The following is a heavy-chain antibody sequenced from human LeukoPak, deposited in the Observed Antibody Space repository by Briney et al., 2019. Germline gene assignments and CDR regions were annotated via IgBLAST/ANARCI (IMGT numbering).Heavy chain of an antibody. D-gene: IGHD1-26*01. J-gene: IGHJ5*01. CDR1: GFTFSSYG. CDR3: AKDRGSYSTTADS. Sequence: TGGSLRLSCAASGFTFSSYGMHWVRQAPGKGLEWVAVISYDGSNKYYADSVKGRFTISRDNSKNTLYLQMNSLRAEDTAVYYCAKDRGSYSTTADSWGQGTLVTVSS. CDR2: ISYDGSNK. V-gene: IGHV3-30*18.